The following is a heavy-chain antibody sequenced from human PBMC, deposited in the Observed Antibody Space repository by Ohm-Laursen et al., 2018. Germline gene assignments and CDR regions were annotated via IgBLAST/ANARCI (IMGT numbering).Heavy chain of an antibody. D-gene: IGHD6-19*01. Sequence: SLRLSCAASGFTFSSYEMNWVRQAPGKGLEWVSYISSSGSTIHYADSVKGRFTISRDNAKNSLYLQMNSLRAEDTAVYHCARDPVRWLTDYWGQGTLVTVSS. CDR2: ISSSGSTI. CDR3: ARDPVRWLTDY. CDR1: GFTFSSYE. V-gene: IGHV3-48*03. J-gene: IGHJ4*02.